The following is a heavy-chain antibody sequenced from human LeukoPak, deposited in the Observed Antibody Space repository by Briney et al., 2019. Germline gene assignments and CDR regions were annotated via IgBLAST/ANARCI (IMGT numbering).Heavy chain of an antibody. CDR2: ISSSSTI. J-gene: IGHJ6*03. V-gene: IGHV3-48*04. CDR3: ARQPYCGGDCYPRSYYMDV. D-gene: IGHD2-21*02. CDR1: GFTFSGYS. Sequence: GGSLRLSCATSGFTFSGYSMKWVRQAPGKGLEWVSYISSSSTIYYADSVKGRFTVSRDNGENSLYLQMNSPRVEDTAVYYCARQPYCGGDCYPRSYYMDVWGKGTTVTVSS.